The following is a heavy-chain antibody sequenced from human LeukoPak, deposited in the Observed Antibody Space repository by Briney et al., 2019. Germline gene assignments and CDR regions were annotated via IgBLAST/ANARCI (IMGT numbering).Heavy chain of an antibody. V-gene: IGHV1-18*01. CDR3: ARGPSHYFGAGSAPKDFDY. J-gene: IGHJ4*02. CDR2: ISAYNGNR. CDR1: DYTFSSYG. D-gene: IGHD3-10*01. Sequence: ASVKVSCKASDYTFSSYGIHWVRQAPGQGPEWMGWISAYNGNRDYALKFQGRVTMATDTYTNTAQMELRSLRSDDTAVYYCARGPSHYFGAGSAPKDFDYWGQGTLVIVSS.